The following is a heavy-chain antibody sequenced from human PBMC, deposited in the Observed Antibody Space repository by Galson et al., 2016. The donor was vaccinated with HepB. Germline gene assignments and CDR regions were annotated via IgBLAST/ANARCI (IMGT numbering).Heavy chain of an antibody. CDR2: INTDGRGI. V-gene: IGHV3-74*01. CDR1: GFTFSNSW. CDR3: ARGLSMNWFDS. Sequence: SLRLSCAASGFTFSNSWMHWVRQVPGKGLVCVSRINTDGRGIAYADSVKGRFTISRDNAKNTLYLEMNSLRVEDTAVYYCARGLSMNWFDSWGQGTLVTVSS. J-gene: IGHJ5*01.